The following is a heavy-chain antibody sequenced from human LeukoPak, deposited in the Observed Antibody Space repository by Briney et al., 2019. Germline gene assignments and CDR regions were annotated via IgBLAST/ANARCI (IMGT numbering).Heavy chain of an antibody. D-gene: IGHD2-8*01. CDR1: GFPFSDFS. V-gene: IGHV3-23*01. Sequence: GSLRLSCATSGFPFSDFSMSWVRQAPGKGLEWISTTNSGSTSTYYAESVKGRITISRDNSKNTLYLQMSSLRVEDTAVYYCAKQSYARSLGEGGPGTLVSVSS. CDR3: AKQSYARSLGE. CDR2: TNSGSTST. J-gene: IGHJ4*02.